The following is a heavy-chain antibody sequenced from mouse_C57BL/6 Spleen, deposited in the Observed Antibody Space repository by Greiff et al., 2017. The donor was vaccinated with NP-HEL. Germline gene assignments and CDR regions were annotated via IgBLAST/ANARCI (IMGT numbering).Heavy chain of an antibody. CDR2: ISYDGSN. V-gene: IGHV3-6*01. D-gene: IGHD2-4*01. CDR1: GYSITSGYY. J-gene: IGHJ2*01. CDR3: ARFYYDYDFDY. Sequence: EVQLVESGPGLVKPSQSLSLTCSVTGYSITSGYYWNWIRQFPGNKLEWMGYISYDGSNNYNPSLKNRISITRDTSKNQFFLKLNSVTTEDTATYYCARFYYDYDFDYWGQGTTLTVSS.